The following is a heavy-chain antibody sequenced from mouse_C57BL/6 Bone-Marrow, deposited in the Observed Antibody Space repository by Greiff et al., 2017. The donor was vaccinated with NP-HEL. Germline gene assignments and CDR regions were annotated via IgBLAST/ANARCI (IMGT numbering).Heavy chain of an antibody. CDR2: IDPSDSYT. CDR1: GYTFTSYW. V-gene: IGHV1-59*01. J-gene: IGHJ4*01. CDR3: AKFYAMDY. Sequence: VQLQQPGAELVRPGTSVKLSCKASGYTFTSYWMHWVKQRPGPGLEWIGVIDPSDSYTNYNQKFKGKATLTVDTSSSTAYMQLSSLTSEDSAVYYCAKFYAMDYWGQGTSVTVSS.